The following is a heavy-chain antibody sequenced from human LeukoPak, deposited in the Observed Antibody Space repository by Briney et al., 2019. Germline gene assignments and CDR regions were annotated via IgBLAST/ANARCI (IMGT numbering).Heavy chain of an antibody. CDR2: IYYSGST. CDR1: GDSISSGDYY. V-gene: IGHV4-30-4*01. Sequence: SQTLSLTCTVSGDSISSGDYYWSWIRQPPGKGLEWIGYIYYSGSTYYDPSLRSRVTISVDTSKNQFSLNLSSVTAADTAVYYCARGRVDYSDSSGRFDYWGQGTLVTVSS. J-gene: IGHJ4*02. D-gene: IGHD3-22*01. CDR3: ARGRVDYSDSSGRFDY.